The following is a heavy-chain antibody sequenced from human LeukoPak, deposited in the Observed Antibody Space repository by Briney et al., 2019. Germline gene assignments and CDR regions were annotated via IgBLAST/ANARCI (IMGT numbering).Heavy chain of an antibody. CDR2: ISSNGGST. D-gene: IGHD3-22*01. CDR3: ARATFNYYDSSGYYNY. Sequence: GGSLRLSCAASGFTFSSYAMHWVRQAPGKGLEYVSAISSNGGSTYYANSVKGRFTISRDNSKNTLYLQMGSPRAEDMAVYYCARATFNYYDSSGYYNYWGQGTLVTVSS. J-gene: IGHJ4*02. CDR1: GFTFSSYA. V-gene: IGHV3-64*01.